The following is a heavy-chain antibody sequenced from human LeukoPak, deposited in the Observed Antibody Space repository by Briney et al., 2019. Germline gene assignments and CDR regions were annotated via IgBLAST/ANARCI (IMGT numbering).Heavy chain of an antibody. CDR3: ARLGIKYDYVWGSYPSIPYYFDY. V-gene: IGHV4-39*01. CDR2: IYYTGRT. Sequence: SETLSLTCTVSGGSISSSSYYWGWIRQPPGKGLEWIATIYYTGRTYYNPSLKSRVTISIDTSKNQFSLKLSSVPAADTAVYYCARLGIKYDYVWGSYPSIPYYFDYWGQGSLITVSS. CDR1: GGSISSSSYY. D-gene: IGHD3-16*01. J-gene: IGHJ4*02.